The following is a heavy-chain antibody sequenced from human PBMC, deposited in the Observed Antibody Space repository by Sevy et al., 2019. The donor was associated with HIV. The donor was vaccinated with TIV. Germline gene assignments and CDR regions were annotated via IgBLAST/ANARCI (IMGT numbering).Heavy chain of an antibody. D-gene: IGHD3-9*01. CDR1: GFTFSSDG. V-gene: IGHV3-33*01. CDR2: IWYDGSNK. CDR3: ARDLLDDILTGYSDY. Sequence: EGSLGLSCAASGFTFSSDGMHWVRQAPGKELEWVAVIWYDGSNKYYADSVKGRFTISRDNSKNTLYLQMNSLRAEDTAVYYCARDLLDDILTGYSDYWGQGTLVTVSS. J-gene: IGHJ4*02.